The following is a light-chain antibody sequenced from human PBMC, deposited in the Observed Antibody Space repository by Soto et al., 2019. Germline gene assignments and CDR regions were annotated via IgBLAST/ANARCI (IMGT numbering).Light chain of an antibody. Sequence: IQLTQAPSSLSASVGDRVTITCRTSQDIRNDLGWYQQKPGKAPKLVIYGVFNLQSGVPSRFSGSGFGTDFTLTISSLQPEDFAVYYCQQYNNWPPITFGQGTRLEIK. J-gene: IGKJ5*01. V-gene: IGKV1-6*01. CDR2: GVF. CDR1: QDIRND. CDR3: QQYNNWPPIT.